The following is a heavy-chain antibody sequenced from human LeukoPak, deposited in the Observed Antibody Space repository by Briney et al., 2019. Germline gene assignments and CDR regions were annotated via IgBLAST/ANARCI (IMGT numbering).Heavy chain of an antibody. Sequence: GGSLRLSCAASGFTFSSYAMSWVRQAPGKGLGWVSAISGSGGSTYYADSVKGRFTISRDNSKNTLYLQMNSLRAEDTAVYYCVKDNTFGGVFDYWGQGTLVTVSS. CDR1: GFTFSSYA. CDR3: VKDNTFGGVFDY. D-gene: IGHD3-16*01. CDR2: ISGSGGST. V-gene: IGHV3-23*01. J-gene: IGHJ4*02.